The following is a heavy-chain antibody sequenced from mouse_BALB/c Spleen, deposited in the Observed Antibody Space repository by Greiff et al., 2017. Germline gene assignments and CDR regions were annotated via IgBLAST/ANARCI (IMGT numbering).Heavy chain of an antibody. Sequence: VQLQQPGPELVKPGASVKISCKASGYTFTDYNMHWVKQSHGKSLEWIGYIYPYNGGTGYNQKFKSKATLTVDNSSSTAYMELRSLTSEDSAVYYCARGDGYYAWFAYWGQGTLVTVSA. CDR1: GYTFTDYN. D-gene: IGHD2-3*01. CDR3: ARGDGYYAWFAY. V-gene: IGHV1S29*02. CDR2: IYPYNGGT. J-gene: IGHJ3*01.